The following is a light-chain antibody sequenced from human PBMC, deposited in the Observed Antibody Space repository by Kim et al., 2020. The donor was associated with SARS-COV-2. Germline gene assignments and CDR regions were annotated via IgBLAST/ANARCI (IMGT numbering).Light chain of an antibody. CDR1: QSVSSN. Sequence: EIVMTQSPATLSVSPGERATLSCRASQSVSSNLAWYQQKPGQAPRLLIYGASTRATGIPARFSGSGSGTEFTLTISSLQSEDFAVYYCQQYNNWRTFRQGTQLEI. V-gene: IGKV3-15*01. CDR2: GAS. CDR3: QQYNNWRT. J-gene: IGKJ2*02.